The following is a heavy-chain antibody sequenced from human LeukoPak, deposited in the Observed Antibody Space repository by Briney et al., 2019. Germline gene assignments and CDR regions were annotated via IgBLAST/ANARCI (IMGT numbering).Heavy chain of an antibody. CDR2: IYPGDSDT. J-gene: IGHJ6*02. Sequence: GESLKISCKGSGYRFTDYWIGWVRQMPGKGLEWIWIIYPGDSDTRYSPSFQGQVTISADKSINTAHLQWSSLKASDTAMYYCARGAAGTTPDYYYFGLDVWGQGTTVRVSS. D-gene: IGHD1-7*01. V-gene: IGHV5-51*01. CDR3: ARGAAGTTPDYYYFGLDV. CDR1: GYRFTDYW.